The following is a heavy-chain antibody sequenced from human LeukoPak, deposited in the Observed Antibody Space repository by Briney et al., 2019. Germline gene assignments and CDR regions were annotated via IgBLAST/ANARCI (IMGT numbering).Heavy chain of an antibody. J-gene: IGHJ5*02. D-gene: IGHD2-2*01. CDR3: ARQDIVVVPAATYGSWFDP. Sequence: SETLSLTCTVSGGSISSSSYYWGWIRQPPGKGLEWIGSIYYSGSTYYNPSLKSRVTISVDTSKNQFSLKLSSVTAADTAVYYCARQDIVVVPAATYGSWFDPWGQGTLVTVSS. CDR1: GGSISSSSYY. CDR2: IYYSGST. V-gene: IGHV4-39*01.